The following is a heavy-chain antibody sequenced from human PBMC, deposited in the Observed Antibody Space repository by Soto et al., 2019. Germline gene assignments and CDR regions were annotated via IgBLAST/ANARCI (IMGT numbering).Heavy chain of an antibody. V-gene: IGHV4-59*01. CDR1: GGSISSYY. Sequence: SETLSLTCTVSGGSISSYYWSWIRQPPGKGLEWIGYIYYSGSTNYNPSLKSRVTISVDTSKNQFSLKLSSVTAADTAVYYCARDPGYSYGSEFYYYGMDVWGQGITITVSS. CDR2: IYYSGST. J-gene: IGHJ6*02. D-gene: IGHD5-18*01. CDR3: ARDPGYSYGSEFYYYGMDV.